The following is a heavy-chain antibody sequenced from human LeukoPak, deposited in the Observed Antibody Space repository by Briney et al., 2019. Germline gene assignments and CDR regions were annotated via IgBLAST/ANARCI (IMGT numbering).Heavy chain of an antibody. CDR1: GFTFNNYN. CDR2: ITSSGTYI. Sequence: GGSLRLSCAASGFTFNNYNMNWVRRAPGKALEWVSSITSSGTYIFYADSVKGRFTISRDNSKNTLYLQMNSLRAEDTAVYYCAKDQDGAFDIWGQGTMVTVSS. CDR3: AKDQDGAFDI. J-gene: IGHJ3*02. V-gene: IGHV3-21*01.